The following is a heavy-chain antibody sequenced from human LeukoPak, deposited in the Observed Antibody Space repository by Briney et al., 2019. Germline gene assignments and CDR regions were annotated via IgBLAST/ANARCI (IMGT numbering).Heavy chain of an antibody. CDR3: ARAVYWFDP. Sequence: SETLSLTCTVSGGSISSYYWSWIRQPPGKGLEWIGEINHSGSTNYNPSLKSRVTISVDTSKNQFSLKLSSVTAADTAVHYCARAVYWFDPWGQGTLVTVSS. V-gene: IGHV4-34*01. CDR2: INHSGST. J-gene: IGHJ5*02. CDR1: GGSISSYY.